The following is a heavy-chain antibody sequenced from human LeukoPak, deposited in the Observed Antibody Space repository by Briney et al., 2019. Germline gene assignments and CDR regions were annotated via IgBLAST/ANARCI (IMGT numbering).Heavy chain of an antibody. CDR1: GYTFTGYY. CDR3: AIDRDGSGWWLPFDY. CDR2: INPNSGGT. Sequence: GASVKVSCKASGYTFTGYYMHWVRQAPGQGLEWMGWINPNSGGTNYAQKFQGRVTMTRDTSISTAYMELSRLRSDDTAVYYCAIDRDGSGWWLPFDYWGQGTLVTVSS. V-gene: IGHV1-2*02. D-gene: IGHD5-12*01. J-gene: IGHJ4*02.